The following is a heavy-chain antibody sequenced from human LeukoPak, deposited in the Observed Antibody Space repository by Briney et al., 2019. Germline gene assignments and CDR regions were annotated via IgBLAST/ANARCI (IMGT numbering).Heavy chain of an antibody. Sequence: PSETLSLTCAVSGGSISSFYWSWIRQPPGKGLEWIGYIYYTGSTNYNPSLKSRLTISVDASKNQLSLNLSSVTATDTAVYYCASLSTVTQGYFDSWGQGTLVTVSS. J-gene: IGHJ4*02. CDR1: GGSISSFY. V-gene: IGHV4-59*08. CDR3: ASLSTVTQGYFDS. CDR2: IYYTGST. D-gene: IGHD4-17*01.